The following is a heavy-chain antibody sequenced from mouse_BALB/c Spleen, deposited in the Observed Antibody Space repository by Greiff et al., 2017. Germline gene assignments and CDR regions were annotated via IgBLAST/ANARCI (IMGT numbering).Heavy chain of an antibody. D-gene: IGHD1-1*01. Sequence: VQLQQSGAELVKPGASVKLSCKASGYTFTSYYMYWVKQRPGQGLEWIGEINPSNGGTNFNEKFKSKATLTVDKSSSTAYMQLSSLTSEDSAVYYCTRRRIHYYGSLYYAMDYWGQGTSVTVYS. J-gene: IGHJ4*01. CDR1: GYTFTSYY. CDR3: TRRRIHYYGSLYYAMDY. V-gene: IGHV1S81*02. CDR2: INPSNGGT.